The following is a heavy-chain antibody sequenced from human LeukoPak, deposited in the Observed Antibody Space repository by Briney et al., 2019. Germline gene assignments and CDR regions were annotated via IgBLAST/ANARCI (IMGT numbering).Heavy chain of an antibody. CDR1: GGTFSSYA. D-gene: IGHD6-19*01. V-gene: IGHV1-69*04. J-gene: IGHJ1*01. CDR2: IIPILGIA. Sequence: ASVKVSCKASGGTFSSYAISWVRQAPGQGLEWMGRIIPILGIANYAQKFQGRVTITADKSTSTAYMELSSLRSEDTAVYYCARGEAVAGYFQHWGQGTLVTVSS. CDR3: ARGEAVAGYFQH.